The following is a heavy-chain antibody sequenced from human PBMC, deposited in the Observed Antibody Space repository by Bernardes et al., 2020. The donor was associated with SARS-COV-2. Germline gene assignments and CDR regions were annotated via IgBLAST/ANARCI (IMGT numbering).Heavy chain of an antibody. CDR2: ISYDGSNK. J-gene: IGHJ6*02. CDR1: GFTFSSYG. D-gene: IGHD4-4*01. CDR3: ARDATVTTGGMDV. V-gene: IGHV3-30*03. Sequence: GGSLRLSCAASGFTFSSYGMHWVRQAPGKGLEWVAVISYDGSNKYYADSVKGRFTISRDNSKNTLYLQMNSLRAEDTAVYYCARDATVTTGGMDVWGQGTTVTVSS.